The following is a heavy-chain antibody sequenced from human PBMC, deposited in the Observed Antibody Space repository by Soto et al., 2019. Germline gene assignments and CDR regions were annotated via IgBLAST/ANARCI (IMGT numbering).Heavy chain of an antibody. Sequence: EVQLVESGGGLVQPGRSLRLSCAASGFTFDDYAMHWVRQAPGKGLEWVRGISWNSGSIGYADSVKGRFTISRDNAKNSLYLQMNSLRAEDTALYYCAKGLGSGWPRYYGMDVWGQGTTVTVSS. CDR3: AKGLGSGWPRYYGMDV. V-gene: IGHV3-9*01. D-gene: IGHD6-19*01. J-gene: IGHJ6*02. CDR2: ISWNSGSI. CDR1: GFTFDDYA.